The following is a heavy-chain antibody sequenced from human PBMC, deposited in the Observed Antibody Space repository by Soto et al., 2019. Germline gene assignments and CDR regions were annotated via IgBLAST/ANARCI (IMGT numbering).Heavy chain of an antibody. D-gene: IGHD6-19*01. CDR2: IDPSDSYT. CDR1: GYSFTSYW. CDR3: ARKGGSDSSGPRARWFAP. J-gene: IGHJ5*02. Sequence: GESLKISCKGSGYSFTSYWISWVRQMPGKGLEGIGGIDPSDSYTKYSPSFQGHVTISADKSISTAYLHWGSLKASETAMYYCARKGGSDSSGPRARWFAPWGQGTLVTVSS. V-gene: IGHV5-10-1*01.